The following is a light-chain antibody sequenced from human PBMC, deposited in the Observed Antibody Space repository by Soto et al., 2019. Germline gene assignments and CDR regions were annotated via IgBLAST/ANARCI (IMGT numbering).Light chain of an antibody. V-gene: IGKV3D-20*02. J-gene: IGKJ2*03. CDR3: QQRANSPFS. CDR2: GRS. Sequence: EIVLTQSPASLSLSPGNSAALSCRASQRVTRDKVAWYQQRPGQAPRLLIYGRSTRATDIPARFRGSGSGTDYTLTINRLEPEDFTLYYCQQRANSPFSFGQGTKLEI. CDR1: QRVTRDK.